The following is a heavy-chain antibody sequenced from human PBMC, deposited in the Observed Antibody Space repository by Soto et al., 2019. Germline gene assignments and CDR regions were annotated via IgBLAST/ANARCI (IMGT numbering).Heavy chain of an antibody. V-gene: IGHV4-59*01. CDR2: IYYSGST. CDR3: ARDKEQSGMDV. J-gene: IGHJ6*02. D-gene: IGHD1-26*01. Sequence: SETLSLTCTVSGGSISSYYWSWIRQPPGKGLEWIGYIYYSGSTNYNPSLKSRVTISVDTSKNQFSLKLSSVTAADTAVYYCARDKEQSGMDVWGQGTTVTVSS. CDR1: GGSISSYY.